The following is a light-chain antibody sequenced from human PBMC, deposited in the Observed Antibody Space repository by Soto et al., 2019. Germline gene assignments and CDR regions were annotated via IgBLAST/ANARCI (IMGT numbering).Light chain of an antibody. CDR2: GAS. V-gene: IGKV3-15*01. Sequence: EIVLTQSPGTLSLSPGERATLSCRASQSISGNYLAWYQQKPGQAPRLLIYGASTRATGIPARFSGSGSGTEFTLTISSLQSEDFAVYYCQQYNNWPPNTFGQGTKVDTK. CDR3: QQYNNWPPNT. J-gene: IGKJ1*01. CDR1: QSISGN.